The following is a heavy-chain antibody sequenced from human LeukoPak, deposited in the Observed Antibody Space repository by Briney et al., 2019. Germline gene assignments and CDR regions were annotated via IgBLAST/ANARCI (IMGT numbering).Heavy chain of an antibody. D-gene: IGHD2-8*01. Sequence: ASVKVCCTASGFTFTRYSFTWVRQAPGKGHEWMGWISDYNGNTNYAQKYQGRVTMTTDTSTRTAYMELRSLRSDDTAVYYCARVVRSDSFGCDYYYAMGVRGQGTTVTVSS. V-gene: IGHV1-18*01. CDR2: ISDYNGNT. CDR1: GFTFTRYS. J-gene: IGHJ6*02. CDR3: ARVVRSDSFGCDYYYAMGV.